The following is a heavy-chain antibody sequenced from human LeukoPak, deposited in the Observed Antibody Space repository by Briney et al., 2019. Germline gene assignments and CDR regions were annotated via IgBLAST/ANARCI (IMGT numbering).Heavy chain of an antibody. Sequence: PSETLSLTCAVYGGSFSGYYWSWIRQPPGKGLEWIGEINHSGSTNYNPSLKSRVTISVDTSKNQFSLKLSSVTAADTAVYYCARGYSSSWYYWGRGTLVTVSS. V-gene: IGHV4-34*01. CDR1: GGSFSGYY. CDR3: ARGYSSSWYY. D-gene: IGHD6-13*01. CDR2: INHSGST. J-gene: IGHJ4*02.